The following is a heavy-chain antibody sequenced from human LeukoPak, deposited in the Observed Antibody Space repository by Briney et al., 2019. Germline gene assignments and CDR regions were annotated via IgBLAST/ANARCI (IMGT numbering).Heavy chain of an antibody. Sequence: GGSLRLSCAASGFTFSSYEMNWVRQAPGKGLEWVSYISSSGTTIYHADSVKGRFTISRDNAKNSLYLQMNSLRAEDTAVYYCARDNSGFFYFDYWGQGTLVTVSS. J-gene: IGHJ4*02. D-gene: IGHD3-22*01. CDR1: GFTFSSYE. V-gene: IGHV3-48*03. CDR2: ISSSGTTI. CDR3: ARDNSGFFYFDY.